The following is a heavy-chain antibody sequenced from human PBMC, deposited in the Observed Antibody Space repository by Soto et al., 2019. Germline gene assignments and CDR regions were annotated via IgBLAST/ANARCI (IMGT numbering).Heavy chain of an antibody. J-gene: IGHJ6*02. V-gene: IGHV4-4*07. Sequence: QMHLQESGPGLVKPSETLSLTCTVSGGSISGYYWSWVRQPAGKGLEWVGRIYSDGTTNYSPSLKSRVTMSLDTSKDQFSLHLNSVTAADTAVYYCSRVGCSNSKCCTRGMDVWGQGTTVTVSS. CDR1: GGSISGYY. CDR2: IYSDGTT. D-gene: IGHD2-2*01. CDR3: SRVGCSNSKCCTRGMDV.